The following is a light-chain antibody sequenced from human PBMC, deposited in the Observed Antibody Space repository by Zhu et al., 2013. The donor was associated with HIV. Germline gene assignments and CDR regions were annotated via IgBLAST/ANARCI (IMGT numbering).Light chain of an antibody. CDR3: QQSHSSPPIT. CDR2: AAS. CDR1: QSISNF. V-gene: IGKV1-39*01. Sequence: DIQMTQSPSSLSASVGDRVTITCRASQSISNFLHWYQQKPGKAPKLLVFAASSLQSGSHHGSVAVGLGQISLSPSPVCNQKILQLCYCQQSHSSPPITFGQGTRVDIK. J-gene: IGKJ5*01.